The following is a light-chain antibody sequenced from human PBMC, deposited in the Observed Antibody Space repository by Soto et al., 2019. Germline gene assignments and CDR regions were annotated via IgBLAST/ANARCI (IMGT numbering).Light chain of an antibody. CDR3: GSYTSTDTPFV. V-gene: IGLV2-14*01. CDR1: SSDVGGYTY. CDR2: EVN. J-gene: IGLJ1*01. Sequence: QSALTQPASVSGSPRQSITISCTGASSDVGGYTYVSWYQQHPGKAPKLMIYEVNNRPSGVSNRFSGSKSGNTASLTISGLQAEDESDYYCGSYTSTDTPFVFGTGTKVTVL.